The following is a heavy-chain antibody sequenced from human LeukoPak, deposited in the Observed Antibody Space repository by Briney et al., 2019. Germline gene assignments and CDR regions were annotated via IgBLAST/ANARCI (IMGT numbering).Heavy chain of an antibody. Sequence: ASVKVSCKASGYTFTGYYMHWVRQAPGQGLEWMGRINPNSGGTNYAQKFQGRVTMTRDTSISTAYMELSRLRSDDTAVYYCARAEGLTYYDFWSGHTLFDYWGQGTLVTVSS. CDR3: ARAEGLTYYDFWSGHTLFDY. D-gene: IGHD3-3*01. V-gene: IGHV1-2*06. CDR1: GYTFTGYY. CDR2: INPNSGGT. J-gene: IGHJ4*02.